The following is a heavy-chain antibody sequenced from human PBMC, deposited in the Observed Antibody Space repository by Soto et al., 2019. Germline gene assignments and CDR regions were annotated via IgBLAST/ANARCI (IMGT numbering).Heavy chain of an antibody. CDR2: IHYSGST. CDR3: ARESLAYCGGDCYSSPFDY. V-gene: IGHV4-31*03. D-gene: IGHD2-21*02. J-gene: IGHJ4*02. Sequence: QVQLQESGPGLVKPSQTLSLTCTVSGGSISSDDYYWSWIRQHPGKGLEWIGYIHYSGSTFYNPSLKSRVSISVDTSKGQFSLKLSSVPAADTAVYYCARESLAYCGGDCYSSPFDYWGQGVLVTVSS. CDR1: GGSISSDDYY.